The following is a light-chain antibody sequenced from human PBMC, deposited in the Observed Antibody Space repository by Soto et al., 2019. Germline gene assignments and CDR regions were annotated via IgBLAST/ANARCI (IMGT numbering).Light chain of an antibody. CDR2: DVS. CDR1: SSDIGHYNY. Sequence: QSALTQPASVSGSPGQSITISCTGTSSDIGHYNYVSWYQQHPGNAPKLMIYDVSIRASGVSDRFSGSKSGNTASLTISGLQAEDEADYHCCSYTTTTSRVFGTGTKVTV. CDR3: CSYTTTTSRV. J-gene: IGLJ1*01. V-gene: IGLV2-14*03.